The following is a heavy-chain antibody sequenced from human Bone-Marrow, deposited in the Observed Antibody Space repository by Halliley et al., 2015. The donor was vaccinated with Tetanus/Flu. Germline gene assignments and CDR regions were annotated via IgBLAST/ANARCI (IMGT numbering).Heavy chain of an antibody. CDR1: GFSVRTNY. CDR2: INTEGAT. Sequence: MQLVQSGGGLIQPGESLRLSCEASGFSVRTNYMNWVRQAPGKGLEWVSFINTEGATHYTDSVKGRFTISRDNSKNTLHLEMNSLRAEDTAVYYCARGHEYGDSGFDFWGQGTLVIVS. CDR3: ARGHEYGDSGFDF. J-gene: IGHJ4*02. V-gene: IGHV3-53*01. D-gene: IGHD4-17*01.